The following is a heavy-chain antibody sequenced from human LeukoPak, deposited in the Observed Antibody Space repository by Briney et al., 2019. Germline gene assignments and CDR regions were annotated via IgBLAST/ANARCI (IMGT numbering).Heavy chain of an antibody. CDR1: SESFSGDF. Sequence: SETLSLTCAVFSESFSGDFWSWIRQPPGKRLEWLGEISHTGSTSYNPSLYSRVTITADTSKNQFALNLSSVTAADTAVYYCASGPRWFYRSWGQGTLATVSS. J-gene: IGHJ4*02. V-gene: IGHV4-34*01. CDR3: ASGPRWFYRS. D-gene: IGHD3-10*01. CDR2: ISHTGST.